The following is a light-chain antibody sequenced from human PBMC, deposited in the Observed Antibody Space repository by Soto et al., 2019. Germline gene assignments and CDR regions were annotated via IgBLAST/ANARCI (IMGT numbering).Light chain of an antibody. CDR2: EVD. CDR1: SSDVGYNY. V-gene: IGLV2-8*01. J-gene: IGLJ2*01. CDR3: SSYAGSNNLV. Sequence: QSVLTQPPSASGSPGQSVTISCTGTSSDVGYNYVSWYQQHPGKAPKLMIYEVDKRPSGVPDRFSGSKSGNTASLTVSGLQAEDEADYYCSSYAGSNNLVFGGGTKLTVL.